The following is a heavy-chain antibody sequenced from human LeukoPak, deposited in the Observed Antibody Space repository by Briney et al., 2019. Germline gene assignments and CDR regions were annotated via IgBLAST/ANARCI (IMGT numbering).Heavy chain of an antibody. D-gene: IGHD3-22*01. CDR3: ARDPGYDSSGYFDY. CDR2: ISSSSSYI. V-gene: IGHV3-21*01. Sequence: GGSLRLSCAASGFTFSSYSMNWVRQAPGKGLVWVSSISSSSSYIYYADSVKGRFTISRDNAKNSLYLQMNSLRAEDTAVYYCARDPGYDSSGYFDYWGQGTLVTVSS. J-gene: IGHJ4*02. CDR1: GFTFSSYS.